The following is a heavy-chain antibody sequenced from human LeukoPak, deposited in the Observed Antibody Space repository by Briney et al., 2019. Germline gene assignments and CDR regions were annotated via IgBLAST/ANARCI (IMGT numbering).Heavy chain of an antibody. V-gene: IGHV3-30*18. Sequence: GGSLRLSCAASGFTFSSYGMHWVRQTPGKGLEWVAVISYDGSNKYYADSVKGRFTISRDNSKNTLYLQMNSLRAEDTAVYYCAKVSYSGYEFDYWGQGTLVTVSS. D-gene: IGHD5-12*01. CDR3: AKVSYSGYEFDY. CDR2: ISYDGSNK. CDR1: GFTFSSYG. J-gene: IGHJ4*02.